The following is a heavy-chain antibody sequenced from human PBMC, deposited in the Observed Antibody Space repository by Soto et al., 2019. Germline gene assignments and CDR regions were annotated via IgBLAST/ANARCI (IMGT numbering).Heavy chain of an antibody. V-gene: IGHV3-23*01. J-gene: IGHJ5*02. Sequence: ESGGGLVQPGGSLRLSCAASGFTFSSYAMSWVRQAPGKGLDWVSTISGNGGSTYYADSVKGRFTISRDNSKSTLYLPMNSVLADDTAVYYCAKFGNGSGTGSDREPLSWGQGTLVTVSS. CDR1: GFTFSSYA. CDR2: ISGNGGST. CDR3: AKFGNGSGTGSDREPLS. D-gene: IGHD3-16*02.